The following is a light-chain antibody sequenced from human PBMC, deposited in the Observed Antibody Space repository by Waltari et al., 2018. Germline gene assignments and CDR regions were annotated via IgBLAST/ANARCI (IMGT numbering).Light chain of an antibody. Sequence: EIVLTQAPGTLSLSPGGRATLSCRASQSVSSSYLAWYQQKPGQAPRLLIFDASNRATGIPDRFSGSGSGTDFTLTISRLEPEDFAVYFCQQYSYSPNTFGQGTKLEI. CDR1: QSVSSSY. J-gene: IGKJ2*01. V-gene: IGKV3-20*01. CDR3: QQYSYSPNT. CDR2: DAS.